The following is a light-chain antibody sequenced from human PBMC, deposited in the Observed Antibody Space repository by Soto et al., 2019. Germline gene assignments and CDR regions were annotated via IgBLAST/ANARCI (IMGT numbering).Light chain of an antibody. CDR3: QQYNNWPPYT. Sequence: EILMTQSPATLSVSPGERATLSCRASQSVSSSLAWYQQKPGQAPRLLIYDASTRATGIPARFSGSGSGTEFTLTISSLQSEDFEVYYCQQYNNWPPYTFGQGTKLEIK. CDR2: DAS. CDR1: QSVSSS. V-gene: IGKV3-15*01. J-gene: IGKJ2*01.